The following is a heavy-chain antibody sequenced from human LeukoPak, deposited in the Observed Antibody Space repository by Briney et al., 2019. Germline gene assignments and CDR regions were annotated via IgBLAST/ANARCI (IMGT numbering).Heavy chain of an antibody. CDR2: IYYSGST. CDR3: ARVNRYNWNDNHYYYYMDV. J-gene: IGHJ6*03. CDR1: GGSISSSSYY. V-gene: IGHV4-39*07. Sequence: ASETLSLTCTVSGGSISSSSYYWGWIRQPPGKGLEWIGSIYYSGSTYYNPPLKSRVTISVDTSKNQFSLKLSSVTAADTAVYYCARVNRYNWNDNHYYYYMDVWGKGTTVTVSS. D-gene: IGHD1-1*01.